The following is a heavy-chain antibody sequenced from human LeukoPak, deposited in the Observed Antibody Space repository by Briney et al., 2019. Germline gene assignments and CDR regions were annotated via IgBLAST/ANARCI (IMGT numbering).Heavy chain of an antibody. Sequence: ASVKVSCKASGGTFISYAISWVRQAPGQGLEWMGGIIPIFGTANYAQKFQGRVTITADKSTSTAYMELSSLRSEDTAVYYCAREVAAYRFDYWGQGTLVTVSS. J-gene: IGHJ4*02. CDR3: AREVAAYRFDY. CDR2: IIPIFGTA. V-gene: IGHV1-69*06. D-gene: IGHD6-13*01. CDR1: GGTFISYA.